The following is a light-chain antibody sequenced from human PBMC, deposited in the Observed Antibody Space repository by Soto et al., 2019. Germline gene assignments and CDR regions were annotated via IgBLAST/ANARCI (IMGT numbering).Light chain of an antibody. Sequence: QSVLTQPRSVSGSPGQSVTISCTGTSSDVGGYNHVSWYQQHPGKVPKFMIYDVSKRPSGVPDRFSGSKSGNTASLTISGLQAEDEADYYCCSYAGSYTFVFGTGTKVTVL. CDR2: DVS. J-gene: IGLJ1*01. CDR3: CSYAGSYTFV. CDR1: SSDVGGYNH. V-gene: IGLV2-11*01.